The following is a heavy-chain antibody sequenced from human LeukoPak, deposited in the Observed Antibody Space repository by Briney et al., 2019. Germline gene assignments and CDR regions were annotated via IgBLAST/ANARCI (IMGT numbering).Heavy chain of an antibody. CDR3: ARGYDYVWGSYRYRTTLVGY. D-gene: IGHD3-16*02. Sequence: PGGSLRLSCAASGFTFSDYYMSWIRQAPGKGLEWVSYISSSGSTIYYADSVKGRFTISRDNAKNSLYLQMNSLKAEDTAVYYCARGYDYVWGSYRYRTTLVGYWGQGTLVTVSS. CDR1: GFTFSDYY. V-gene: IGHV3-11*01. J-gene: IGHJ4*02. CDR2: ISSSGSTI.